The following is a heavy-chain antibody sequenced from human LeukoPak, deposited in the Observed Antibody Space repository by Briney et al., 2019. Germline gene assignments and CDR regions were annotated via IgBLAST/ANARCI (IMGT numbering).Heavy chain of an antibody. CDR1: GYSFTSYW. D-gene: IGHD2-15*01. CDR2: IYPGDSDT. J-gene: IGHJ5*02. CDR3: ARLRLTGVVVVAATPVNWFDP. Sequence: GESLKISCKGPGYSFTSYWIGWVRQMPGKGLEWMGIIYPGDSDTRYSPSFQGQVTISADKSISTAYLQWSSLKASDTATYYCARLRLTGVVVVAATPVNWFDPWGQGTLVTVSS. V-gene: IGHV5-51*01.